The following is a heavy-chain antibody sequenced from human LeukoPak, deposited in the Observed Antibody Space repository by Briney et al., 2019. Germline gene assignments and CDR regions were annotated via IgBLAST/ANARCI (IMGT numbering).Heavy chain of an antibody. J-gene: IGHJ4*02. Sequence: SVEVSCKASGGTFRSYAISWVRHAPGQGLEWMGRLIPIFGTANYAQKLQGRVTITTDEATRTSYMGMSSLRSEDAAVYYCARLCGSGSPLWGQGTLVTVSS. V-gene: IGHV1-69*05. CDR1: GGTFRSYA. CDR3: ARLCGSGSPL. CDR2: LIPIFGTA. D-gene: IGHD3-10*01.